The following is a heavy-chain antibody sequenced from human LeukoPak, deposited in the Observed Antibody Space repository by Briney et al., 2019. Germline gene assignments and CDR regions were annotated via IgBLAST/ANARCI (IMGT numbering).Heavy chain of an antibody. CDR2: ISRSSGSI. D-gene: IGHD3-3*01. CDR1: GFTFSNYN. J-gene: IGHJ3*02. CDR3: ARGTGRFMFDI. V-gene: IGHV3-21*01. Sequence: PGGSLRLSCAASGFTFSNYNMNWVRQAPGKGLEWVSSISRSSGSIYYADSVKGRFTISRDNAKNSLYLQMNSLRAEDTAVYYCARGTGRFMFDIWGQGTMVTVSS.